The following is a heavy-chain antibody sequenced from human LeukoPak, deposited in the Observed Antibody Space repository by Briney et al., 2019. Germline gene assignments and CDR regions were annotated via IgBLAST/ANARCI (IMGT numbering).Heavy chain of an antibody. CDR1: GGSFSGYY. Sequence: PSETLSLTCAVYGGSFSGYYWSWIRQPPGKGLEWIGEINHSGSTNYNPSLKSRVTISVDTSKNQFSQKLSSVTAADTAVYYCAREGSGADYWGQGTLVTVSS. D-gene: IGHD6-25*01. J-gene: IGHJ4*02. CDR3: AREGSGADY. CDR2: INHSGST. V-gene: IGHV4-34*01.